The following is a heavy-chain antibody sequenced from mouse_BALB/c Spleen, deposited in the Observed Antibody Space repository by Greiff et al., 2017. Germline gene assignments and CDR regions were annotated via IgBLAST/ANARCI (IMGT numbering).Heavy chain of an antibody. CDR2: ISYSGST. CDR3: ARSVYYGYGGFAY. CDR1: GYSITSDYA. D-gene: IGHD1-2*01. Sequence: DVKLQESGPGLVKPSQSLSLTCTVTGYSITSDYAWNWIRQFPGNKLEWMGYISYSGSTSYNPSLKSRISITRDTSKNQFFLQLNSVTTEDTATYYCARSVYYGYGGFAYWGQGTLVTVSA. V-gene: IGHV3-2*02. J-gene: IGHJ3*01.